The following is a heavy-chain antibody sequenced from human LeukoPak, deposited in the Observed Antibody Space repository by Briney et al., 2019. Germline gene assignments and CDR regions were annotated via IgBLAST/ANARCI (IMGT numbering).Heavy chain of an antibody. Sequence: ESGPTLVNPTQTLTLTCTFSGFSLSTSSMCVGWIRQPPGKALEWLARIVWDDDKYYSSSLKTRLTISKDTSKNQVVLTMTNMDPVDTATYYCARIRSGSYSMDYWGQGTLVIVSS. J-gene: IGHJ4*02. D-gene: IGHD1-26*01. CDR1: GFSLSTSSMC. CDR3: ARIRSGSYSMDY. CDR2: IVWDDDK. V-gene: IGHV2-70*11.